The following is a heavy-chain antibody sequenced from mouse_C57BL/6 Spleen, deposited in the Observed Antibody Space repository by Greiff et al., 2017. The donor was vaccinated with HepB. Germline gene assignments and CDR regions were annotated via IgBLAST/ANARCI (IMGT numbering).Heavy chain of an antibody. Sequence: VQLQQPGAELVRPGSSVKLSCKASGYTFTSYWMDWVKQRPGQGLEWIGNIYPSDSETHYNQKFKDKATLTVDKSSSTAYMQLSSLTSEDSAVYCCARRSSYVYWYFDVWGTGTTVTVSS. D-gene: IGHD1-1*01. J-gene: IGHJ1*03. V-gene: IGHV1-61*01. CDR3: ARRSSYVYWYFDV. CDR1: GYTFTSYW. CDR2: IYPSDSET.